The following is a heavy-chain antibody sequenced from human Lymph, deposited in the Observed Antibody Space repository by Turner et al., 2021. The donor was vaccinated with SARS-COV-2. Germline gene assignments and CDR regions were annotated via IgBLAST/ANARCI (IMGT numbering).Heavy chain of an antibody. V-gene: IGHV3-48*03. CDR2: ISRSGSTI. Sequence: EVQLVESGGGLVLPGGSLRLSCAASGFIFSSYEMNWVRQAPGKGLECVSYISRSGSTIYYADSVKGRFTISRDNAKNSLYLQMSSLRAEDTAVYYCARDTVGATHAFDIWGQGTMVTVSS. D-gene: IGHD1-26*01. CDR3: ARDTVGATHAFDI. CDR1: GFIFSSYE. J-gene: IGHJ3*02.